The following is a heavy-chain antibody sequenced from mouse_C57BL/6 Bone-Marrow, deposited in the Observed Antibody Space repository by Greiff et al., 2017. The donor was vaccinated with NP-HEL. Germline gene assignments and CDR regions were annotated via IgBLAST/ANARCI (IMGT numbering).Heavy chain of an antibody. J-gene: IGHJ3*01. V-gene: IGHV1-42*01. CDR3: ARSSYYYGSSWAY. CDR2: INPSTGGT. D-gene: IGHD1-1*01. Sequence: EVKLMESGPELVKPGASVKISCKASGYSFTGYYMNWVKQSPEKSLEWIGEINPSTGGTTYNQKFKAKATLTVDKSSSTAYMQLKSLTSEDSAVYYCARSSYYYGSSWAYWGQGTLVTVSA. CDR1: GYSFTGYY.